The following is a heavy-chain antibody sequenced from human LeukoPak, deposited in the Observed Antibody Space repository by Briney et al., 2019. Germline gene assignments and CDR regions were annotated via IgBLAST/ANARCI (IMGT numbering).Heavy chain of an antibody. Sequence: GGSLRLSCAASGFTFSSYAMSWVRQAPGKGLEWVSAISGSGGSTYYADFVKGRFAISRDNSKNTLYLQMNSLRAEDTAVYYCAKDLTRRYFDWLLTGYFDYWGQGTLVTVSS. V-gene: IGHV3-23*01. CDR2: ISGSGGST. CDR1: GFTFSSYA. D-gene: IGHD3-9*01. CDR3: AKDLTRRYFDWLLTGYFDY. J-gene: IGHJ4*02.